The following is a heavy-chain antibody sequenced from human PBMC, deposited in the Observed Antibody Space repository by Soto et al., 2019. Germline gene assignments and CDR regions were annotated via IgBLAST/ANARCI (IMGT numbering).Heavy chain of an antibody. Sequence: QITLKESGPTLVKPTQTLTLTCTFSGFSLSTNAVGVGWIRQPPGKALEWLALIYWNDDKRYSPSLKSRLTITKATSKYQVVLTMTNVDPVDTATYYCAREYSSSWYGHWGQGTLVTVSS. D-gene: IGHD6-13*01. J-gene: IGHJ1*01. CDR2: IYWNDDK. V-gene: IGHV2-5*01. CDR3: AREYSSSWYGH. CDR1: GFSLSTNAVG.